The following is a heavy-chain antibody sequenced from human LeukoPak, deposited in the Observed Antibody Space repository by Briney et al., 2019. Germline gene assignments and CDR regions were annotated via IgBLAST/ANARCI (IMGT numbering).Heavy chain of an antibody. CDR2: ISYDGSNK. CDR1: GFTFSSYA. Sequence: GSLRLSRAASGFTFSSYAMHWVRQAPGKGLEWVAVISYDGSNKYYADSVKGRLTISRDNSKTMVYLQMNSLRAEDTAVYYCAKNTSGTYLDYWGQGILVTVSS. V-gene: IGHV3-30*04. D-gene: IGHD1-26*01. CDR3: AKNTSGTYLDY. J-gene: IGHJ4*02.